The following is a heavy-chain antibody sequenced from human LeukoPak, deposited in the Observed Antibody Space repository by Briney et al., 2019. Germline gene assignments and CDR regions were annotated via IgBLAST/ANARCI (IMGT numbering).Heavy chain of an antibody. CDR2: ISYDGSNK. V-gene: IGHV3-30*18. Sequence: PGGSLRLSCAASGFTFSYYSMNWVRQAPGKGLEWVAFISYDGSNKYYADSVKGRFTISRDNSKNTLNLQMNSLRAEDTAVFHCAKEHFYFNPSYYFDYWGQGTLVTVSS. CDR3: AKEHFYFNPSYYFDY. CDR1: GFTFSYYS. D-gene: IGHD2-21*02. J-gene: IGHJ4*02.